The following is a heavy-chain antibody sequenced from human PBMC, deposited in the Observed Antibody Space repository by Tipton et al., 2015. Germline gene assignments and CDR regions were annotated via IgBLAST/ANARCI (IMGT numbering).Heavy chain of an antibody. V-gene: IGHV4-59*01. J-gene: IGHJ6*02. CDR3: ARDLEHGMDV. CDR2: IYHSGRT. D-gene: IGHD5-24*01. Sequence: GLVKPSETLSLTCSVSGGSIRTYYWVWVRQPPGRGLESLGYIYHSGRTNYNPSLRSRLTMSVDSSKNQFSLRLSSVTAADTAVYYCARDLEHGMDVWGQGTTVTVPS. CDR1: GGSIRTYY.